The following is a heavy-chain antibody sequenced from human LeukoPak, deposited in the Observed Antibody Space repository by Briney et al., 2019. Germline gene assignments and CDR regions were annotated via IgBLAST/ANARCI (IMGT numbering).Heavy chain of an antibody. CDR3: ASPTVDIAMVPLDY. Sequence: SVKVSCKASGGTFSSYAISWVRQAPGQGLEWMGRIIPILGIANYAQKFQGRVTITADKSTSTAYMELSSLRSEDTAVYYCASPTVDIAMVPLDYWGQGTLVTVSS. J-gene: IGHJ4*02. D-gene: IGHD5-18*01. CDR1: GGTFSSYA. V-gene: IGHV1-69*04. CDR2: IIPILGIA.